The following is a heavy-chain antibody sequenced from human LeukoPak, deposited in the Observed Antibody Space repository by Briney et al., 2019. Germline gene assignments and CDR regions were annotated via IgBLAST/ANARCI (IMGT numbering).Heavy chain of an antibody. J-gene: IGHJ6*02. CDR2: ISAYNGNT. D-gene: IGHD3-10*01. CDR1: GYTFTSYG. Sequence: ASVKVSCKASGYTFTSYGTSWVRQAPGQGLEWMGWISAYNGNTNYAQKLQGRVTMTTDTSTSTAYMELRSLRSDDTAVYYCARVYYGSGSYYNAYYYYGMDVWGQGTTVTVSS. V-gene: IGHV1-18*01. CDR3: ARVYYGSGSYYNAYYYYGMDV.